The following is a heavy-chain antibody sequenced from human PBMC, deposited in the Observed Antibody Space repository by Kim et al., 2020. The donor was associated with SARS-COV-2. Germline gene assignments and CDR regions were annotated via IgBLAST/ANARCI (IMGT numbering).Heavy chain of an antibody. CDR2: T. Sequence: TNYHPSLKSRVTIAVDKSKNQFSLKLSSVTAADTAVYCCARGAAVGAFDIWGQGTMVTVSS. CDR3: ARGAAVGAFDI. J-gene: IGHJ3*02. D-gene: IGHD6-13*01. V-gene: IGHV4-4*01.